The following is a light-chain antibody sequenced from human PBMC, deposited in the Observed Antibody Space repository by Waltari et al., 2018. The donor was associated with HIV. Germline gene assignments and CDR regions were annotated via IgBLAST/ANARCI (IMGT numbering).Light chain of an antibody. J-gene: IGKJ1*01. V-gene: IGKV4-1*01. Sequence: DIVMTQYPDSLAVSLGERATINCKPSQSVLYSSNNKNYLAWYQQKPGQPPKLLIYWASTRESGVPDRFSGSGSGTDFTLTISSLQAEDVAVYYCQQYYSTPRTFGQGTKVEIK. CDR1: QSVLYSSNNKNY. CDR2: WAS. CDR3: QQYYSTPRT.